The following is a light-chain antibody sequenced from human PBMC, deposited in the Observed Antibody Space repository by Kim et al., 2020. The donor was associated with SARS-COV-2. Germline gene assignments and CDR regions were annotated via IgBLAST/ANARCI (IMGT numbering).Light chain of an antibody. J-gene: IGLJ2*01. CDR2: RNN. CDR1: RNNIGEQG. CDR3: SAWDISLSAGV. Sequence: QAGLTQPPSVSKGLGQTATLTCTGNRNNIGEQGAAWLQHHQGHHPKLLSDRNNDRPSGLSEKLSASRSGNTASLTITGHQPEDEADYYCSAWDISLSAGVFGQGTQLTVL. V-gene: IGLV10-54*01.